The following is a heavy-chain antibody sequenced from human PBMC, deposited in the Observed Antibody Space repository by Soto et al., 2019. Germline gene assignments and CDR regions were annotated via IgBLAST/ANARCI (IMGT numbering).Heavy chain of an antibody. CDR1: GVNLRSLG. J-gene: IGHJ4*02. D-gene: IGHD3-16*01. V-gene: IGHV3-33*01. CDR3: ARDWGTQNPTPY. Sequence: GFLRPPKTAVGVNLRSLGIRRVRQAPGKGLEWVAVIWYDGSNKYYADSVKGRFTISRDNSKNTLYLQMNSLRAEDTAVYYCARDWGTQNPTPYWGQGTLVTVSS. CDR2: IWYDGSNK.